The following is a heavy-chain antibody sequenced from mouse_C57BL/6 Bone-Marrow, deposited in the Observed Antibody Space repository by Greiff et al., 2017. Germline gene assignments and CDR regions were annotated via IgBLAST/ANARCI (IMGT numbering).Heavy chain of an antibody. V-gene: IGHV5-17*01. CDR3: ARGGDFDY. J-gene: IGHJ2*01. Sequence: EVHLVESGGGLVKPGGSLKLSCAASGFTFSDYGMHWVRQAPEKGLEWVAYISSGSSTIYYADTVTGRFTLSRDNAKNTLFLQMTSLRSEDTAMXYCARGGDFDYWGQGTTLTVSS. CDR1: GFTFSDYG. CDR2: ISSGSSTI.